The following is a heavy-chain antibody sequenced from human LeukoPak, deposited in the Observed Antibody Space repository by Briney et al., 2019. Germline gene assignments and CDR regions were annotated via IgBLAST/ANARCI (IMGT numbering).Heavy chain of an antibody. D-gene: IGHD4-17*01. CDR1: GGSISTDY. J-gene: IGHJ4*02. CDR2: IYYTGST. V-gene: IGHV4-59*01. Sequence: SETLSLTCTVSGGSISTDYWSWIRQPPGKGLEWIGYIYYTGSTSYNPSLKSRVTMSLDTSKNQFSLKLTSVIAADTAVYYCTRGATVTTGNWGQGTLVTVSS. CDR3: TRGATVTTGN.